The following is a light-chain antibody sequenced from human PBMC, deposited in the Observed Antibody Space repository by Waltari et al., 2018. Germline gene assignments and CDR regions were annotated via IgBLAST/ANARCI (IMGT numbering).Light chain of an antibody. CDR1: QIVFNNANNTNQ. CDR2: WAS. CDR3: QRYFNIVL. V-gene: IGKV4-1*01. J-gene: IGKJ5*01. Sequence: DIVVTQSPHSLAVSLGDRATTNCNPGQIVFNNANNTNQLAWYQQKPGQPPKLLIYWASTRESGVPERFSGSGSGTDFTLTISSLQAEDVAVYYCQRYFNIVLFGQGTRVEIK.